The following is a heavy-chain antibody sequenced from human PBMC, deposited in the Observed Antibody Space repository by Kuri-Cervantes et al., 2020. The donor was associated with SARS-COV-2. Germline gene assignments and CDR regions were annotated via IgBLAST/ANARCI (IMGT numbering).Heavy chain of an antibody. CDR3: ARDPHYYDTNGQDYPWYFDL. D-gene: IGHD3-22*01. CDR2: IYYSGNT. V-gene: IGHV4-31*03. CDR1: AGYVSSGGYY. J-gene: IGHJ2*01. Sequence: SETLSLTCTVSAGYVSSGGYYWSWIRQRPGKGLEWIGYIYYSGNTYYNPSLKSRVSMSIDTSKNQFSLQLSSVTAADTAVYYCARDPHYYDTNGQDYPWYFDLWGRGTLVTVSS.